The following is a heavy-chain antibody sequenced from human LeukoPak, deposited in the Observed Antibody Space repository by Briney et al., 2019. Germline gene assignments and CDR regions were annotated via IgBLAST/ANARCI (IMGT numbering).Heavy chain of an antibody. CDR3: VKDMKIKAAGYYFDY. Sequence: GGSLRLSCAASGFTFSDYGMHWVRQAPGKGLEWVGVIANDGRDKKYADSVRGRFTISRDNSKNTVYLQMNSLRAEDTAVFYCVKDMKIKAAGYYFDYWGQGTLVTVSS. V-gene: IGHV3-30*18. J-gene: IGHJ4*02. CDR2: IANDGRDK. CDR1: GFTFSDYG. D-gene: IGHD6-13*01.